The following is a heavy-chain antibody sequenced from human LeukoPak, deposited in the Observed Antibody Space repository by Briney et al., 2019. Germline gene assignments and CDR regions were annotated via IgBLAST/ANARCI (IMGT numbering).Heavy chain of an antibody. J-gene: IGHJ4*02. CDR2: ISNGGSTI. V-gene: IGHV3-48*03. Sequence: PGGSLRLSCAASGFNFDPAEMNWVRQAPGKGLQWIAYISNGGSTIHYADSVKGRFTISRDNAKNSLSLQMNSLRAEDTGIYYCARHDTGDAFDFWGQGARVTVSS. CDR3: ARHDTGDAFDF. CDR1: GFNFDPAE. D-gene: IGHD2-21*01.